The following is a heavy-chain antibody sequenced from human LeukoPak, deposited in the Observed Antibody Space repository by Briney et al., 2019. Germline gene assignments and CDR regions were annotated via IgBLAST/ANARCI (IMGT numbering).Heavy chain of an antibody. D-gene: IGHD2-2*01. CDR2: ISTNGGST. CDR1: GFTFSSYA. CDR3: AREVGYCSSTSCRGYYFDY. V-gene: IGHV3-64*01. J-gene: IGHJ4*02. Sequence: PGGSLRLSCAASGFTFSSYAMHWVRQAPGKGLEYVSAISTNGGSTYYANSVEGRFAISRDNSKNTLYLQMGSVRAEDMAVYYCAREVGYCSSTSCRGYYFDYWGQGTLVTVSS.